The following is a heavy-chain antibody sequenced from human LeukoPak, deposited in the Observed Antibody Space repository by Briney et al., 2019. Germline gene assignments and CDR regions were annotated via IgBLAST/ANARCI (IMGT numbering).Heavy chain of an antibody. CDR2: IKQDGSEK. Sequence: GGSLRLSCAASGFTFSSYAFNWVRQAPGRGLEWVANIKQDGSEKYYVDSVKGRFTISRDSAKSSLYLQMNSLRAEDTAVYYCARGKAFDDWGQGTLVIVSS. CDR1: GFTFSSYA. J-gene: IGHJ4*02. CDR3: ARGKAFDD. V-gene: IGHV3-7*01.